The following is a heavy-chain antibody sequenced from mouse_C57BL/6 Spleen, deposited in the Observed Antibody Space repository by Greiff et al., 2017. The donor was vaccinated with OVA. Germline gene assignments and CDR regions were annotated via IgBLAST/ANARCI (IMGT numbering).Heavy chain of an antibody. CDR3: TMLGLYDYDDYYAMDY. D-gene: IGHD2-4*01. V-gene: IGHV6-6*01. Sequence: EVKLMESGGGLVQPGGSMKLSCAASGFTFSDAWMDWVRQSPEKGLEWVAEIRNKANNHATYYAESVKGRFTISRDDSKSSVYLQMNSLRAEDTGIYYCTMLGLYDYDDYYAMDYWGQGTSVTVSS. CDR1: GFTFSDAW. CDR2: IRNKANNHAT. J-gene: IGHJ4*01.